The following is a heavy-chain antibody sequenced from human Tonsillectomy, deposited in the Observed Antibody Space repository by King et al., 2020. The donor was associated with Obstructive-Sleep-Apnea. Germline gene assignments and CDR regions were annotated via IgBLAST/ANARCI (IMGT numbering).Heavy chain of an antibody. CDR3: ARTNFLILTGSYGRGYGLDV. J-gene: IGHJ6*02. D-gene: IGHD3-9*01. V-gene: IGHV1-18*01. Sequence: QLVQSGGEVKKPGASVKVSCKASGYTFTAYGISWVRQAPGQGLEWLGWISGYNSKTNYAQKFLGRVILTTDTSTSTAYMELRSLTSDDTAFYYCARTNFLILTGSYGRGYGLDVWGQGTTVTVSS. CDR1: GYTFTAYG. CDR2: ISGYNSKT.